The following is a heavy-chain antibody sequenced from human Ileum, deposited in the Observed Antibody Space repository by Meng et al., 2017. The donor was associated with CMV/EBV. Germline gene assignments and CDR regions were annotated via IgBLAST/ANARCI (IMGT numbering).Heavy chain of an antibody. CDR1: GFIFTDYR. CDR2: IKQDGSEK. V-gene: IGHV3-7*01. J-gene: IGHJ3*02. D-gene: IGHD1-14*01. CDR3: ARGYRSAFDI. Sequence: GGSLRLSCAPSGFIFTDYRMNWVRQTPGKGLEWVANIKQDGSEKYYVDSVKGRFTIFRDNAKNSLYLQMNSLRDEDTAVYYCARGYRSAFDIWGQGTMVTVSS.